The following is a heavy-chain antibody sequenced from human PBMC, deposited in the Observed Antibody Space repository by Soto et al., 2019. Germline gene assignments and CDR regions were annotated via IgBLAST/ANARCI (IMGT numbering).Heavy chain of an antibody. Sequence: QVQLVQSGAEVKKPGASVKVSCKVSGYTLTELSMHWVRQAPGKGLEWMGGFYPEDGETIYAQKFQGRVTMTEDTSTDTAYMELSSLRSEDTAVYYCATDRRIVGATTWGWGWFDPWGQGTLVTVSS. CDR2: FYPEDGET. D-gene: IGHD1-26*01. V-gene: IGHV1-24*01. J-gene: IGHJ5*02. CDR3: ATDRRIVGATTWGWGWFDP. CDR1: GYTLTELS.